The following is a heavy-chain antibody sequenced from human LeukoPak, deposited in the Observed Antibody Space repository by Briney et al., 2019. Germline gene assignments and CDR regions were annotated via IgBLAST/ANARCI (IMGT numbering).Heavy chain of an antibody. Sequence: ASVKVSCKASGYTFTSYGISWVRQAPGQGLEWMGWISAYNGNTNYAQKFQGRVTMTRDTSISTAYMELSRLRSDDTAVYYCARDLVSIFGVVRGRSIGGGFDPWGQGTLVTVSS. CDR1: GYTFTSYG. CDR3: ARDLVSIFGVVRGRSIGGGFDP. CDR2: ISAYNGNT. J-gene: IGHJ5*02. V-gene: IGHV1-18*01. D-gene: IGHD3-3*01.